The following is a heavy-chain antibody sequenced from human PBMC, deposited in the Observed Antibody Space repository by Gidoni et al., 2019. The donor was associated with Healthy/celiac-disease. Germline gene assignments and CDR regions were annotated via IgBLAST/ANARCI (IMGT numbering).Heavy chain of an antibody. Sequence: QVQLQQWGAGLLKPSETLSLTCAVYGGSFSGYYWSWIRQPPGKGLEWIGEINHSGSTNYNPSLKSRVTISVDTSKNQFSLKLSSVTAADTAVYYCARYSSSWYSSYWFDPWGQGTLVTVSS. CDR1: GGSFSGYY. V-gene: IGHV4-34*01. CDR2: INHSGST. CDR3: ARYSSSWYSSYWFDP. D-gene: IGHD6-13*01. J-gene: IGHJ5*02.